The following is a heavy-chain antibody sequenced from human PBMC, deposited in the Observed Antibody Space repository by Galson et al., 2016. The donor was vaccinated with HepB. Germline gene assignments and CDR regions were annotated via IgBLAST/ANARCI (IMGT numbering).Heavy chain of an antibody. V-gene: IGHV5-51*01. CDR3: AGQGCDTTSCHTVDS. Sequence: QSGAEVKKSGESLKISCKASGYTYINNWIGWVRQMPGKGLEWMGIINPRDSEIRYSPSLQGQVTISVDKSINTAYLQWSSLKASDTAMYYCAGQGCDTTSCHTVDSWGQGTLVTVAS. CDR1: GYTYINNW. J-gene: IGHJ4*02. D-gene: IGHD2-2*01. CDR2: INPRDSEI.